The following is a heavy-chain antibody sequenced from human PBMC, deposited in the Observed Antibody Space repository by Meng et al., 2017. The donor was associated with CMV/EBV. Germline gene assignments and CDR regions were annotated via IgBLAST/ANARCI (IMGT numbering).Heavy chain of an antibody. V-gene: IGHV3-20*04. J-gene: IGHJ4*02. Sequence: GGSLRLSCAASGFTFDDYGMSWVRQAPGKGLEWVSGINWNGGSTGYADSVKGRFTISRDNAKNSLYLQMNSLRAEDTAVYYCARRGYSSSWYNSDYFDYWGQGTLVTVSS. D-gene: IGHD6-13*01. CDR2: INWNGGST. CDR1: GFTFDDYG. CDR3: ARRGYSSSWYNSDYFDY.